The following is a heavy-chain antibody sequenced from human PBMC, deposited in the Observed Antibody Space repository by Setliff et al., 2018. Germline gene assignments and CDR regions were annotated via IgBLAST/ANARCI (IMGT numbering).Heavy chain of an antibody. Sequence: SETLSLTCAVYGGSFSGYYWSWIRQPPGKGLEWIGEINHSGSTNYNPSLKSRVTISVDTSKNQFSLKLSSVTAADTAVYYCARAGIAAPFDYWGQGALVTVSS. CDR1: GGSFSGYY. CDR3: ARAGIAAPFDY. V-gene: IGHV4-34*01. CDR2: INHSGST. D-gene: IGHD6-13*01. J-gene: IGHJ4*02.